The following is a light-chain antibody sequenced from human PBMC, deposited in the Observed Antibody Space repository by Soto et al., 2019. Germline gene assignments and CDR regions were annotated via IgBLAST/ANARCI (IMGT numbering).Light chain of an antibody. CDR2: WAS. CDR3: QQYYSTPFT. CDR1: PSVLYSSNNKNY. V-gene: IGKV4-1*01. J-gene: IGKJ3*01. Sequence: DIVMTQSPDSLAVSLGERATINCKSIPSVLYSSNNKNYLAWYQQKPGQPPKLLIYWASTREYGVPDRFSGSGSGTDFTLTISSLQAEDVAVYYCQQYYSTPFTCGPVTKVDIK.